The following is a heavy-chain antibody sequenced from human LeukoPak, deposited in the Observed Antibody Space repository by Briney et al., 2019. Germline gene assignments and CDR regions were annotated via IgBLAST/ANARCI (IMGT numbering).Heavy chain of an antibody. D-gene: IGHD3-10*01. V-gene: IGHV4-59*12. CDR2: IYYSGST. Sequence: VKPSETLSLTCTVSGVSISSYYWSWIRQPPGKGLEWIGYIYYSGSTNYNPSLKSRVTISVDTSKNQFSLKLSSVTAADTAVYYCARVPETGNTHRLWFGELFTGPMRGTYTYYMDVWGKGTTVTVSS. J-gene: IGHJ6*03. CDR3: ARVPETGNTHRLWFGELFTGPMRGTYTYYMDV. CDR1: GVSISSYY.